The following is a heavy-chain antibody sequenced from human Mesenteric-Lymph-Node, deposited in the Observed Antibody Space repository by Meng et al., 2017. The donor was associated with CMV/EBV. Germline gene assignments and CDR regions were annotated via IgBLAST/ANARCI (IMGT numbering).Heavy chain of an antibody. V-gene: IGHV4-34*01. CDR1: GGSFSGYY. J-gene: IGHJ5*02. CDR2: IYYSGST. CDR3: ARVGFGTIFGVVINWFNP. D-gene: IGHD3-3*01. Sequence: SETLSLTCAVYGGSFSGYYWSWIRQPPGKGLEWIGSIYYSGSTYYNPSLKSRVTISVDTSKNQFSLKLSSVTAADTAVYYCARVGFGTIFGVVINWFNPWGQGTLVTVSS.